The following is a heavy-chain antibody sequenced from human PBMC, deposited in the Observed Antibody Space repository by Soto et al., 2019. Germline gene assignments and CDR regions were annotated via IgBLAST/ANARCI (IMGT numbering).Heavy chain of an antibody. CDR2: ISSSSVTT. CDR1: GSTFNNYN. D-gene: IGHD3-16*01. CDR3: ASLGAPGSSPYRCFDT. Sequence: EVQLVESGGGLIQPGGSLTLSCEASGSTFNNYNMNWVRQAPGKGLEWISYISSSSVTTYYADSVKGRFTISRDNAKNSLYLQMSSLRDEDTTVYYCASLGAPGSSPYRCFDTWGQGTLVTVSS. V-gene: IGHV3-48*02. J-gene: IGHJ5*02.